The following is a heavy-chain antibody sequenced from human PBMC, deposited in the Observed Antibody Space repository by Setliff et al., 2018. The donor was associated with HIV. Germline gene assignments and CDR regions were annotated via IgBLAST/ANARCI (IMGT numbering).Heavy chain of an antibody. Sequence: GGSLRLSCAATGFSFSSYAMNWVRQTPGKGLEWVSGIGGSGGSSYYADPVKGRFTVSRDDSQNTIYLQMSSLRVEDSAVYYCAKSASWDLRGWLHWGQGALVTVSS. V-gene: IGHV3-23*01. CDR3: AKSASWDLRGWLH. J-gene: IGHJ4*02. CDR2: IGGSGGSS. D-gene: IGHD6-19*01. CDR1: GFSFSSYA.